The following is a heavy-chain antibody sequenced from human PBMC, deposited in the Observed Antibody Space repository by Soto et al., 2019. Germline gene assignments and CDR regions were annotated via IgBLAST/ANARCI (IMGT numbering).Heavy chain of an antibody. J-gene: IGHJ6*02. D-gene: IGHD2-15*01. CDR3: AREEVVVAATVDHYGMDV. CDR1: GYTFTSYD. V-gene: IGHV1-8*01. CDR2: MNPNSGNT. Sequence: GASVKVSCKASGYTFTSYDINWVRQATGQGLEWMGWMNPNSGNTGYAQKFQGRVTMTRNTSISTAYMELSSLRSEDTAVYYCAREEVVVAATVDHYGMDVWGQGTTVTVSS.